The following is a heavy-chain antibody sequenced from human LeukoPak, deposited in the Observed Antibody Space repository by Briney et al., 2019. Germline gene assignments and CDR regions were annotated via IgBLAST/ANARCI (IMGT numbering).Heavy chain of an antibody. Sequence: SETLSLTCTVSGYSISSGYYWGWIRQPPGKGLEWIGSIYHSGSTYYNPSLKSRVTISVDTSKNQFSLKLSSVTAADTAVYYCAKDRHPRGDYYYLFDYFDYWGQGTLVTVSS. J-gene: IGHJ4*02. V-gene: IGHV4-38-2*02. D-gene: IGHD3-22*01. CDR3: AKDRHPRGDYYYLFDYFDY. CDR2: IYHSGST. CDR1: GYSISSGYY.